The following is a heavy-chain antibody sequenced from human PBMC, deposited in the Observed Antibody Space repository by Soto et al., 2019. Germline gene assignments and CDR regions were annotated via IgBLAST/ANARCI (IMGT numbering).Heavy chain of an antibody. J-gene: IGHJ2*01. Sequence: PSDSLSLTYTDIGCTISLSSWSWIRQPPGKGLEWIGYIYYSGSTNYNPSLKSRVTISVDTSKNQFSLKLSSVTAADTAVYYCARFNWYFDLWGRGTLVTVS. CDR1: GCTISLSS. CDR3: ARFNWYFDL. V-gene: IGHV4-59*08. CDR2: IYYSGST.